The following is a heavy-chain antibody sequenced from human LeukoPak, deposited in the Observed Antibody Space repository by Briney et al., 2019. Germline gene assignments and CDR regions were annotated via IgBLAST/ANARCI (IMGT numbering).Heavy chain of an antibody. CDR2: IYYSGST. CDR1: GGSISSYY. J-gene: IGHJ4*02. Sequence: PSETLSLTCTVSGGSISSYYWSWIRQPPGKGLDWIGNIYYSGSTNYNPSLKSRVTISVDTSKNQFSLRLSSVTAADTAVYYCARGVGAIGFWGQGTLVTVSS. V-gene: IGHV4-59*13. CDR3: ARGVGAIGF. D-gene: IGHD1-26*01.